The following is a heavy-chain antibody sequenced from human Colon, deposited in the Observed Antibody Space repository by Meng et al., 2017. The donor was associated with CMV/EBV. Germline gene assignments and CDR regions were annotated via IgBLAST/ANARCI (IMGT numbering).Heavy chain of an antibody. CDR3: ARGDYDYHP. CDR2: ISTYNGNT. D-gene: IGHD3-3*01. J-gene: IGHJ5*02. V-gene: IGHV1-18*01. Sequence: SVNVSCKASGYTFTRYGISWVRQAPGQGLEWLGWISTYNGNTKYAQKLQGRVTMTTDTSTTTAYMELRGLRSDDTAVYYCARGDYDYHPWGQGTLVTVSS. CDR1: GYTFTRYG.